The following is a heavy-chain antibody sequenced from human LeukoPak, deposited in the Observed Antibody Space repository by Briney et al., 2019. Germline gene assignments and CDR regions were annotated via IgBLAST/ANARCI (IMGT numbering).Heavy chain of an antibody. CDR1: GYTFTGYY. D-gene: IGHD5-18*01. CDR2: INPNSGGT. J-gene: IGHJ4*02. CDR3: ARGPYSYDPYYFDY. V-gene: IGHV1-2*02. Sequence: VASVKVSCKASGYTFTGYYMHWVRQAPGQGLGWMGWINPNSGGTNYAQKFQGRVTMTGDTSISTAYMELSRLRSDDTAVYYCARGPYSYDPYYFDYWGQGTLVTVSS.